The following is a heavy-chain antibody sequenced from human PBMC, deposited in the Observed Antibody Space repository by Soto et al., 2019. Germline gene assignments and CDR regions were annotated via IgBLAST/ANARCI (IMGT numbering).Heavy chain of an antibody. D-gene: IGHD3-10*01. Sequence: QVQLVESGGGVVQPGRSLRLSCAASGFTFSSYGMHWVRQAPGKGLEWVAVISYDGSNKYYADSVKGRFTISRDNSKNTLYLQMNSLRAEDTAVYYCAKARSRMVRGVRDAFDIWGQGTMVTVSS. CDR3: AKARSRMVRGVRDAFDI. CDR2: ISYDGSNK. V-gene: IGHV3-30*18. J-gene: IGHJ3*02. CDR1: GFTFSSYG.